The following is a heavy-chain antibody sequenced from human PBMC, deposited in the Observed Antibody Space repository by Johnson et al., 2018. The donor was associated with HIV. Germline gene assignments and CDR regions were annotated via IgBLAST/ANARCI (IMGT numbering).Heavy chain of an antibody. D-gene: IGHD5-24*01. CDR3: ARNGDGYTPDAFDI. V-gene: IGHV3-74*02. J-gene: IGHJ3*02. CDR1: GFTVSSNY. Sequence: EVQLVESGGGVVQPGGSLRLSCAASGFTVSSNYMSWVRQAPVKGLVWVSRINSDGSSTSYADTVKGRFTISRDNAKNSLYLQMNSLRAEDTALYYCARNGDGYTPDAFDIWGQGTMVTVSS. CDR2: INSDGSST.